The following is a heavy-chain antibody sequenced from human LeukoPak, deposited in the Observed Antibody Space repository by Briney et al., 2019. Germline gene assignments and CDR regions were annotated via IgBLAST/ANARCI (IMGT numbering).Heavy chain of an antibody. CDR1: GFTFNIYW. J-gene: IGHJ3*02. D-gene: IGHD6-25*01. CDR2: IDSDGSGT. CDR3: ARGGGDHAFDI. V-gene: IGHV3-74*01. Sequence: GGSLRLSCAASGFTFNIYWIHWVRQAPGKGLAWVSRIDSDGSGTIYADSVKGRFTVSRDNAKNTLYLQMNSLRAEDTAVYYCARGGGDHAFDIWGQGTMVTVSS.